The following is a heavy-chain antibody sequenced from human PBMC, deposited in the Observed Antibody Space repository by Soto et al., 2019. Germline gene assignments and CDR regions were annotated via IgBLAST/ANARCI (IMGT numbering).Heavy chain of an antibody. CDR3: ARCLGDGYNFEPDAFDI. Sequence: SVKVSCKASGRTFSSYAICWVRQAPGQGLEWMGRIIPIFGTTNYAQKFQGRVTITADKSTSTVYMELSRLGSEDTAVYYCARCLGDGYNFEPDAFDIWGQGTMVTVSS. V-gene: IGHV1-69*06. D-gene: IGHD5-12*01. CDR1: GRTFSSYA. CDR2: IIPIFGTT. J-gene: IGHJ3*02.